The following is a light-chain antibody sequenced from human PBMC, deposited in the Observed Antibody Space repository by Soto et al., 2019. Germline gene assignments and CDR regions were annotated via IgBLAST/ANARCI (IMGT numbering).Light chain of an antibody. CDR2: EVS. J-gene: IGLJ1*01. Sequence: QSVLTQPASVSGSPGQSITISSTGTSSDVGGYNYVSWYQQHPGKAPKLMIYEVSNRPSGVSNRFSGSKSGNTASLTISGLQAEDEADYYCSSYTSSSTQVFGTGTKLTVL. CDR3: SSYTSSSTQV. CDR1: SSDVGGYNY. V-gene: IGLV2-14*01.